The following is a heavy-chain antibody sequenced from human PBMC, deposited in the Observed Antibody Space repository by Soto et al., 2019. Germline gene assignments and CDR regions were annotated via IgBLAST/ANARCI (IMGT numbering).Heavy chain of an antibody. Sequence: SETLSLTCAVSGYSISSGYYWGWIRQPPGKGLEWIGSIYHSGSTYYNPSLKSRVTISVDTSKNQFSLKLSSVTAADTAVYYCARDRTGYFDYWGQGTLVTVSS. J-gene: IGHJ4*02. CDR2: IYHSGST. V-gene: IGHV4-38-2*02. D-gene: IGHD4-17*01. CDR3: ARDRTGYFDY. CDR1: GYSISSGYY.